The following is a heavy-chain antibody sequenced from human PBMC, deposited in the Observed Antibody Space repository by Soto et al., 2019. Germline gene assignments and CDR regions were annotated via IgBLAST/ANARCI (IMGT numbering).Heavy chain of an antibody. J-gene: IGHJ2*01. CDR3: ARWYYDFWSGYHLGLWYFDL. V-gene: IGHV3-74*01. Sequence: VGSLRLSCAASGFTFSSYWMHWVRQAPGKGLVWVSRINSDGSSTSYADSVKGRFTISRDNAKNTLYLQMNSLRAEDTAVYYCARWYYDFWSGYHLGLWYFDLWGRGTLVTVSS. D-gene: IGHD3-3*01. CDR1: GFTFSSYW. CDR2: INSDGSST.